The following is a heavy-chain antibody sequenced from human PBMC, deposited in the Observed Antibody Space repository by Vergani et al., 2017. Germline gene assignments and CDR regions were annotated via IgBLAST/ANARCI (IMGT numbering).Heavy chain of an antibody. CDR3: ARRNGDYVGYFDY. D-gene: IGHD4-17*01. V-gene: IGHV4-39*01. Sequence: QLQLQESGPGLVKPSETLSLTCTVSAGSISSSTYYWGWIRQPPGKGLEWIGTISYSGSTYYNPSLESRVTISVDTSKNQFSLRLSSVTAADTDMYYCARRNGDYVGYFDYWGQGTLVTVSS. CDR1: AGSISSSTYY. CDR2: ISYSGST. J-gene: IGHJ4*02.